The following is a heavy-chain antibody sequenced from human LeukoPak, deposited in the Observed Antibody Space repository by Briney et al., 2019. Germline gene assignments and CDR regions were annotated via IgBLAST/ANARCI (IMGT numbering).Heavy chain of an antibody. D-gene: IGHD2-15*01. J-gene: IGHJ3*02. V-gene: IGHV4-59*01. CDR1: GGSICSYY. Sequence: SETLSLTCTVSGGSICSYYWSWIRQPPGKGLEWMGYIYYSGSTNYNPSLKSRVTISVDTSKNQFSLKLSSVTAADTAVYYCARDKGCSGGSCYSDDAFDIWGQGTMVTVSS. CDR2: IYYSGST. CDR3: ARDKGCSGGSCYSDDAFDI.